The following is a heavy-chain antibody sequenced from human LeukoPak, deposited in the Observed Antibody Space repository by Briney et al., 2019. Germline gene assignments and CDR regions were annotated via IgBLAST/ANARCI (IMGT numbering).Heavy chain of an antibody. Sequence: GGSLRLSWAASGFTFSSYGMNWVRQAPGKGLEWVSYISSSSNTIYYADSVKGRFTISRDNAKNSLYLQMNSLRAEDTAEYYCARVLRFLEWLSPHDDAFDIWGQGTMVTVSS. J-gene: IGHJ3*02. V-gene: IGHV3-48*04. D-gene: IGHD3-3*01. CDR2: ISSSSNTI. CDR3: ARVLRFLEWLSPHDDAFDI. CDR1: GFTFSSYG.